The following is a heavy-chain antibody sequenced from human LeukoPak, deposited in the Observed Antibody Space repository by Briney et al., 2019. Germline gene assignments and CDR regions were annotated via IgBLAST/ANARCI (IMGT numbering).Heavy chain of an antibody. Sequence: AASVKVSCKASGYTFTSYALSWVRQAPGQGLEWMGWISVYNGNTNYAQKFQDRVTMTTDTSTSTAYMELRSLRSDDTAVYYCARDQSGLSYYYMNVWGKGTTVTVSS. CDR2: ISVYNGNT. CDR1: GYTFTSYA. V-gene: IGHV1-18*01. J-gene: IGHJ6*03. CDR3: ARDQSGLSYYYMNV. D-gene: IGHD3-3*01.